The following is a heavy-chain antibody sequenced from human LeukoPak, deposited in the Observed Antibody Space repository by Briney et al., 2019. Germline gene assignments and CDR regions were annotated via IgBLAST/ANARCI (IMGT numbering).Heavy chain of an antibody. D-gene: IGHD2-15*01. CDR3: ARDISVQYCSGGSCVGLYYYYGMDV. CDR2: INPSGGST. V-gene: IGHV1-46*01. CDR1: GYTFTSYY. Sequence: GASVKVSCKASGYTFTSYYMHWVRQAPGQGLGWMGIINPSGGSTSYAQKFQGRVTMTRDTSTSTVYMELSSLRSEDTAVYYCARDISVQYCSGGSCVGLYYYYGMDVWGQGTTVTVSS. J-gene: IGHJ6*02.